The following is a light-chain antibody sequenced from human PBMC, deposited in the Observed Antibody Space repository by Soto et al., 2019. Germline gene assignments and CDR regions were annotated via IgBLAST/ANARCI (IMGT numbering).Light chain of an antibody. Sequence: VLIQAAAALIIKQRERAALSCRASQSVSTSLAWYQHKPGQAPRVIIYDASKRAPGIPTRFSGSGSGTDFTLTISSLEPEDFAVYYCQVRDVWPTFGQGTKV. CDR1: QSVSTS. CDR3: QVRDVWPT. CDR2: DAS. V-gene: IGKV3-11*01. J-gene: IGKJ1*01.